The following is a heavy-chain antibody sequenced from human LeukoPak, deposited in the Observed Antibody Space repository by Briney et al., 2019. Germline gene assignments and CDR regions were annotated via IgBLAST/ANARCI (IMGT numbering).Heavy chain of an antibody. CDR1: GFTVRSNY. CDR2: IYSGGST. CDR3: ARVTRNDAFDI. J-gene: IGHJ3*02. Sequence: GGSLRLSCAASGFTVRSNYMSWVRQAPGKGLEWVSVIYSGGSTYYADSVKGRFTISRDNSKNTLYLQMNSLRAEDTAVHYCARVTRNDAFDIWGQGTMVTVSS. V-gene: IGHV3-66*01. D-gene: IGHD1-14*01.